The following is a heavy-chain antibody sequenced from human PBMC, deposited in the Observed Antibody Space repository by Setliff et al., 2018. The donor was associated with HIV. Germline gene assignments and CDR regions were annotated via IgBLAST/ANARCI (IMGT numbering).Heavy chain of an antibody. J-gene: IGHJ4*02. D-gene: IGHD3-22*01. CDR3: ARGRRVSSGYYVSFDY. V-gene: IGHV3-7*03. CDR1: GFTFSDYW. Sequence: PGGSLRLSCAASGFTFSDYWMTWVRQAPGKGLEWVANIKQDGSEKYCVDSVKGRFTISRDNAKNSLYLQMNSLGAEDTAVYYCARGRRVSSGYYVSFDYWGQGTLVTVSS. CDR2: IKQDGSEK.